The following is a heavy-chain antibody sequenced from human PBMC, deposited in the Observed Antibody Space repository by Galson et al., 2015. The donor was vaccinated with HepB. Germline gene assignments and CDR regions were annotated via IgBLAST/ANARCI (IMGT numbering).Heavy chain of an antibody. CDR1: GFSVSNNY. CDR3: ATTPRRAEGGMYPPFDY. V-gene: IGHV3-66*02. D-gene: IGHD6-13*01. CDR2: IYSGGTT. Sequence: SLRLSCAASGFSVSNNYMSWVRQAPGKGLDWVSLIYSGGTTYYADSVKGRFTVSRDNSMNTLYLQMNSLGAEDTAVYYCATTPRRAEGGMYPPFDYWGQGTLVTVSS. J-gene: IGHJ4*02.